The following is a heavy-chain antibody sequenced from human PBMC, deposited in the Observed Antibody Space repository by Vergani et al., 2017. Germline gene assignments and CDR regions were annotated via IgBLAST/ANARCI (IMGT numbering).Heavy chain of an antibody. CDR3: ARGPYRYWSSTSCLWFDY. Sequence: QVQLVESGGGVVQPGRSLRLSCAASGFTFSSYGMHWVRQAPGKGLEWVAVIWYDGSNKYYADSVKGRFTISRDNSKNTLYLQMNSLRAEDTAVYYCARGPYRYWSSTSCLWFDYWGQGTLVTVSS. CDR2: IWYDGSNK. J-gene: IGHJ4*02. V-gene: IGHV3-33*01. CDR1: GFTFSSYG. D-gene: IGHD2-2*01.